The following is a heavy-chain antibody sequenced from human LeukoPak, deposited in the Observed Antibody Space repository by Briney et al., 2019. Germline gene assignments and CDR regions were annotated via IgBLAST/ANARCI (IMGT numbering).Heavy chain of an antibody. CDR1: GGSISSYY. V-gene: IGHV4-59*01. CDR2: IYYSGST. CDR3: ARDNGVAVAGTRYYYYGMDV. J-gene: IGHJ6*02. D-gene: IGHD6-19*01. Sequence: QPSETLSLTCTVSGGSISSYYWSWLRQPPGKGLEGVGYIYYSGSTNYNPSLKSRVTISVDTSKNQFSLKLSSVTAADTAVYYCARDNGVAVAGTRYYYYGMDVWGQGTTVTVSS.